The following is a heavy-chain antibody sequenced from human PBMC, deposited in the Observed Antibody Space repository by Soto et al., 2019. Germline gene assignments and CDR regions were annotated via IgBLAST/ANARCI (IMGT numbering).Heavy chain of an antibody. V-gene: IGHV3-7*01. CDR2: IKEDGSET. CDR3: ARNQWWECGMDV. CDR1: GFTFSNSW. Sequence: EVQLVESGGGLVQPGGSLRLSCVASGFTFSNSWMTWVRQAPGKGLEWVANIKEDGSETYYVDSVKGRFTISRDDAKNSLYLQMNSLRDEDTAMYYCARNQWWECGMDVWGQGTTVTVSS. D-gene: IGHD2-15*01. J-gene: IGHJ6*02.